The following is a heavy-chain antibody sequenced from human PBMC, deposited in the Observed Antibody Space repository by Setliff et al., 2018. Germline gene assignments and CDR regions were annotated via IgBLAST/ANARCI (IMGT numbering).Heavy chain of an antibody. V-gene: IGHV4-38-2*02. CDR3: AREGGDGYGVDAYAGGGFDI. Sequence: SETLSLTCAVSGYSISSPHYWGWIRQPPGKGLEWIGSIKHSGNTYYNPSLKSRVTISVDTSNNQFSLELTSVTAAGPGGDYCAREGGDGYGVDAYAGGGFDIWGQGTMVTVSS. D-gene: IGHD4-17*01. CDR1: GYSISSPHY. J-gene: IGHJ3*02. CDR2: IKHSGNT.